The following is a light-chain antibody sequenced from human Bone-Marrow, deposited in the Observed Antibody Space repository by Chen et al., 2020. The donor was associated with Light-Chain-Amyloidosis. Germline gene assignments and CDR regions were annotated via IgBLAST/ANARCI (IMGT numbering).Light chain of an antibody. Sequence: SYVLTQPSSVSVAPGQTATIACGGNNIGSTSVYWYQQTPGQAPLLVVYDDSDRPSGIPERLSDSNSGNTATLTIRRGEAGDEADYYCQVWDRSSDRPVFGGGTKLTAL. CDR3: QVWDRSSDRPV. V-gene: IGLV3-21*02. CDR2: DDS. CDR1: NIGSTS. J-gene: IGLJ3*02.